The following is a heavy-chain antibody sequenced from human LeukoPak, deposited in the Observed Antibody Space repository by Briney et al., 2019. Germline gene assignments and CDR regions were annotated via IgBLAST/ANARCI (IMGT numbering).Heavy chain of an antibody. V-gene: IGHV2-70*11. Sequence: SGSTLVKPTQTLTLTCTFSGFSLSTREMCVTWLRQPPGKALEWLARIDWDDDIYYSTSLKTRLTISKDTSKNQVVLTMTNMDPVDTATYYCARMTLVGGIDYWGQGTLVTVSS. CDR2: IDWDDDI. D-gene: IGHD4/OR15-4a*01. J-gene: IGHJ4*02. CDR1: GFSLSTREMC. CDR3: ARMTLVGGIDY.